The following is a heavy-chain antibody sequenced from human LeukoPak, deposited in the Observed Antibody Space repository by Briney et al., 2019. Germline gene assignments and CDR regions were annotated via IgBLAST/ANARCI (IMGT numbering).Heavy chain of an antibody. D-gene: IGHD6-19*01. CDR3: ASNGEAVAIDAFDI. V-gene: IGHV1-2*02. Sequence: ASVKVSCKASGYTFTGYYMHGVRQAPGQGLEWMGWINPNSGGTNYAQKFRGRVTMTRDTSISTAYMELSRLRSDDTAVYYCASNGEAVAIDAFDIWGQGTMVTVSS. J-gene: IGHJ3*02. CDR2: INPNSGGT. CDR1: GYTFTGYY.